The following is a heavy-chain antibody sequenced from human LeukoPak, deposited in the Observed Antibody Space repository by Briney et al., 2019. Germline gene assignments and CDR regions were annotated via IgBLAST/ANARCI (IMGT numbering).Heavy chain of an antibody. J-gene: IGHJ5*02. Sequence: SQTLSLTCTVSGGSISSYYWSWMRQPAGKGLEWIGRIYTSGSTNYNPSLKSRVTMSVDTSKNQFSLKLSSVTAADTAVYYCARDSGYCSGGSCYSHSNWFDPWGQGTLVTVSS. CDR1: GGSISSYY. V-gene: IGHV4-4*07. CDR3: ARDSGYCSGGSCYSHSNWFDP. CDR2: IYTSGST. D-gene: IGHD2-15*01.